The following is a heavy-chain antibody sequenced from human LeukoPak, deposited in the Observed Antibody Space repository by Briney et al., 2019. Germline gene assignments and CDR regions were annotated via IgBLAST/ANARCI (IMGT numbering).Heavy chain of an antibody. J-gene: IGHJ4*02. CDR1: GGTFSSYA. CDR2: IIPIFGTA. D-gene: IGHD6-6*01. CDR3: ARTTYYSSSSGFGY. Sequence: ASVKVSCKASGGTFSSYAISWVRQAPGQGLEWMGGIIPIFGTASYAQKFQGRVTITADESTSTAYMELSSLRSEDTAVYYCARTTYYSSSSGFGYWGQGTLVTVSS. V-gene: IGHV1-69*13.